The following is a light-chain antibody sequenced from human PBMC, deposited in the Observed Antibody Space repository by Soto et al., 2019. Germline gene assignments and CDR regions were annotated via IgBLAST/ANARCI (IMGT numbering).Light chain of an antibody. Sequence: EIVMTQSPATLSVSPGERATLSCRASQRFSSSLACYQQKPGQAPRLLIYCAATRATGIPARFSGSGSGTEFTLTISSLQSEDFATYYCQHYNPYSGPFGQGTKVDIK. J-gene: IGKJ1*01. CDR1: QRFSSS. CDR3: QHYNPYSGP. V-gene: IGKV3-15*01. CDR2: CAA.